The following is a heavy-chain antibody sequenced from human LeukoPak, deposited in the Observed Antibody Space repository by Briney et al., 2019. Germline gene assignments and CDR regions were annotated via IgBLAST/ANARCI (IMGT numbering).Heavy chain of an antibody. D-gene: IGHD6-19*01. V-gene: IGHV3-23*01. J-gene: IGHJ4*02. CDR1: GFTFSSTW. CDR2: ISGSGGST. CDR3: TRALQWLPLDY. Sequence: GGSLRLSCAASGFTFSSTWMSWVRQAPGKGLEWVSAISGSGGSTYYADSVKGRFTISRDNAKNSLYLQMNSLRAEDTAVYYCTRALQWLPLDYWGQGTLVTVSS.